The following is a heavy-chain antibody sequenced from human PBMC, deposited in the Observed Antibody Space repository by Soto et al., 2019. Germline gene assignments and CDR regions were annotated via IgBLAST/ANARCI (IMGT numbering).Heavy chain of an antibody. D-gene: IGHD3-3*01. V-gene: IGHV1-18*04. CDR2: ISAYNGNT. CDR1: GYTFTSYG. Sequence: SVKVSCKASGYTFTSYGISWVRQAPGQGLEWMGWISAYNGNTNYAQKLQGRVTMTTDTSTSTAYMELRSLRSDDTAVYYCASSTPLYDFWSGTTQPWGQGTLVTVSS. J-gene: IGHJ5*02. CDR3: ASSTPLYDFWSGTTQP.